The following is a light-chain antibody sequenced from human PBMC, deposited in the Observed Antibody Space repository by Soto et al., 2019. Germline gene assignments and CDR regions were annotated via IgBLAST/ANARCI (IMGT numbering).Light chain of an antibody. V-gene: IGKV1-9*01. J-gene: IGKJ4*01. CDR1: QGISSH. CDR2: AAS. Sequence: DIQLTQSPSLLSASVGDRVTITCRASQGISSHLAWYQQKSGKAPKLVMYAASTLQSGVPSRFSGSGSGTEFTLTISSLQPEDFATYYCQQLNSYPLTFGGGTKVEIK. CDR3: QQLNSYPLT.